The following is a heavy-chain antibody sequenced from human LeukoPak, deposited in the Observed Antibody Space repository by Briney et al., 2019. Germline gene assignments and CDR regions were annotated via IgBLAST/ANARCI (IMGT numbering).Heavy chain of an antibody. CDR1: GFTFSTYG. V-gene: IGHV3-33*01. D-gene: IGHD5-18*01. CDR3: ARAISAMVADN. J-gene: IGHJ4*02. Sequence: PGRSLRLSCAASGFTFSTYGMHWVRQAPGKGLEWVAVIRYDEGNKNYGDSVKGRFTISRDNSKNTLYLQMNSLRAEDTAVYYCARAISAMVADNWGQGTLVTVSS. CDR2: IRYDEGNK.